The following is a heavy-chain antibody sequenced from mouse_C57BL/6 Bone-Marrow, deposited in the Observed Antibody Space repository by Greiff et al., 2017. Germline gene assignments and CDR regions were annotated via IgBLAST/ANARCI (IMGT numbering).Heavy chain of an antibody. V-gene: IGHV1-81*01. CDR2: IYPRSGNT. J-gene: IGHJ2*01. CDR3: ARWGDGSSYGDYFDY. CDR1: GYTFTSYG. Sequence: VQLQESGAELARPGASVKLSCKASGYTFTSYGISWVKQTTGQGLAWIGEIYPRSGNTYYNEKFKGKATLTADKSSSTAYMELRSLTSEDSAVYFCARWGDGSSYGDYFDYWGQGTTLTVSS. D-gene: IGHD1-1*01.